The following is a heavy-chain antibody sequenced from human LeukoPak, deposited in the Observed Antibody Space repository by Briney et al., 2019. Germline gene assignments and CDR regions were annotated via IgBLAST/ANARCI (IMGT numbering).Heavy chain of an antibody. CDR2: INPSGGTT. D-gene: IGHD3-16*02. CDR3: ARGGGSYRSSPDY. V-gene: IGHV1-46*01. Sequence: ASVKVSCKASGYTFTSYHMHWVRQAPGQGLEWMGIINPSGGTTNYAQKFRGRVTMTRDMSTSTVYMELSSLRSEDTAVYYCARGGGSYRSSPDYWGQGTLVTVSS. CDR1: GYTFTSYH. J-gene: IGHJ4*02.